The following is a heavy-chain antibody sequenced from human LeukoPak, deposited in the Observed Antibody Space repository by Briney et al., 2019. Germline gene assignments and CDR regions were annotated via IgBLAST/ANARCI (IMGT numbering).Heavy chain of an antibody. CDR2: INHSGST. Sequence: KPSETLSLTCAVYGGSFSGYYWSWIRQPPGKGLEWIGEINHSGSTNYNPSLKSRVTISVDTSKNQFSLKLSSVTAADTAVYYCARVNSHSDAFDIWGQGTMVTVSS. V-gene: IGHV4-34*01. CDR3: ARVNSHSDAFDI. CDR1: GGSFSGYY. J-gene: IGHJ3*02.